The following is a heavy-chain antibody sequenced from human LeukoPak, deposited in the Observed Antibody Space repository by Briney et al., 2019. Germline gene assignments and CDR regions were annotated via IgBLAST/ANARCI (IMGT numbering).Heavy chain of an antibody. D-gene: IGHD4-17*01. J-gene: IGHJ3*02. V-gene: IGHV3-30*04. CDR1: GFTFTGHS. CDR3: AREVAGDSDAFDI. Sequence: GGSLRLSCVASGFTFTGHSMHWVRQAPGKGLEWVAVVGSNEKTIFYADSLKGRFTMSRDNSKNTVYLQMNSLRAEDTAVYYCAREVAGDSDAFDIWGQGTMVTVSS. CDR2: VGSNEKTI.